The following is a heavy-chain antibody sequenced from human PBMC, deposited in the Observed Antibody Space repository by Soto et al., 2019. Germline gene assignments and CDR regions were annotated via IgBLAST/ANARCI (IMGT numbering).Heavy chain of an antibody. V-gene: IGHV4-4*02. CDR3: ASFSSGWYSTDY. CDR2: IYHSGST. Sequence: SETLSLTCAVSGGSISSSNWWSWVRQPPGKGLEWIGEIYHSGSTNYNPSLKSRVTISVDKSKNQFSLKLSSVTAADTAVYYCASFSSGWYSTDYWGQGTLVTSPQ. CDR1: GGSISSSNW. D-gene: IGHD6-19*01. J-gene: IGHJ4*02.